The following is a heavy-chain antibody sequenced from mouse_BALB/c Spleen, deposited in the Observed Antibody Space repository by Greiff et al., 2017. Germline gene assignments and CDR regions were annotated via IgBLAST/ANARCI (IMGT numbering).Heavy chain of an antibody. CDR1: GFTFSSYA. J-gene: IGHJ4*01. V-gene: IGHV5-9-4*01. CDR2: ISSGGSYT. D-gene: IGHD1-1*01. CDR3: ARGATVVATDAMDY. Sequence: DVKLVESGGGLVKPGGSLKLSCAASGFTFSSYAMSWVRQSPEKRLEWVAEISSGGSYTYYPDTVTGRFTISRDNAKNTLYLEMSSLRSEDTAMYYCARGATVVATDAMDYWGQGTSVTVSS.